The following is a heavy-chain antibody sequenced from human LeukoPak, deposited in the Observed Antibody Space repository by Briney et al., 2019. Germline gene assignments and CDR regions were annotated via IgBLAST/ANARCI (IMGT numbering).Heavy chain of an antibody. Sequence: GGSLRLSCAASGLTVSSIYISWVRQAPGKGLEWVSLTYSGGSSYYADSAEGRFTISRDIPKNTLYLQMNSLRAEDTAVYYCARTTRAFDIWGQGTLVTVSS. J-gene: IGHJ3*02. D-gene: IGHD1-1*01. V-gene: IGHV3-66*01. CDR2: TYSGGSS. CDR3: ARTTRAFDI. CDR1: GLTVSSIY.